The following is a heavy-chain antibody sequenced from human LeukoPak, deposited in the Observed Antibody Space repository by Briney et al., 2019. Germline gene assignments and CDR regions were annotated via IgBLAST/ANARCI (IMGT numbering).Heavy chain of an antibody. CDR3: ARDLRTYYYDSSGYYYRPGY. CDR2: ISAYNGHT. Sequence: ASVKVSCKASGGTFSSYAISWVRQAPGQGLEWMGWISAYNGHTNYAQKLQGRVTMTTDTSTSTAYMELRSLRSDDTAVYYCARDLRTYYYDSSGYYYRPGYWGQGTLVTVSS. J-gene: IGHJ4*02. V-gene: IGHV1-18*01. CDR1: GGTFSSYA. D-gene: IGHD3-22*01.